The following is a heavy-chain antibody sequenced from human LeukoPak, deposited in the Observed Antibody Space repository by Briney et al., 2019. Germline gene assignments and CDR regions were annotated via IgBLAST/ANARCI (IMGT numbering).Heavy chain of an antibody. CDR1: VSSFTIYW. D-gene: IGHD4-23*01. V-gene: IGHV5-51*01. Sequence: GEPRKISAMGSVSSFTIYWIGGVRHTPGKGRGWMGIIYPGDSDTRYSPSFQGQVTISADTSSSTAYLQWSSLKASDTAMYYCARETVVQRDALYIWGQETTVTVSS. CDR3: ARETVVQRDALYI. J-gene: IGHJ3*02. CDR2: IYPGDSDT.